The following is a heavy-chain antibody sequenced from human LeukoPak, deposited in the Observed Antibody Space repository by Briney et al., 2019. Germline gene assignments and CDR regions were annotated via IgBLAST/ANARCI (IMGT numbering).Heavy chain of an antibody. CDR2: IIPIFGTA. CDR1: GGTFSSYA. CDR3: ARDTNGNWFDP. J-gene: IGHJ5*02. D-gene: IGHD3-16*01. Sequence: SVKVSCKASGGTFSSYAISWVRQAPAQGLEWMGGIIPIFGTANYAQKFQGRVTITADESTSTVYMELSSLRSEDTAVYYCARDTNGNWFDPWGQGTLVTVSS. V-gene: IGHV1-69*13.